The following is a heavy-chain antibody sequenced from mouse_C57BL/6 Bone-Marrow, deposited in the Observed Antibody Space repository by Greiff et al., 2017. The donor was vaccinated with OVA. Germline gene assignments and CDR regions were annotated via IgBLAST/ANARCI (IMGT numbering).Heavy chain of an antibody. CDR1: GFTFSDYG. CDR3: ARRMAKGYFDV. V-gene: IGHV5-17*01. D-gene: IGHD1-2*01. J-gene: IGHJ1*03. CDR2: ISSGSSTI. Sequence: EVQLVESGGGLVKPGGSLKLSCAASGFTFSDYGMHWVRQAPEKGLEWVAYISSGSSTIYYADTVKGRFTISRDNATNTLFLQMTGLRSEDTAMYYGARRMAKGYFDVWGTGTTVTVSS.